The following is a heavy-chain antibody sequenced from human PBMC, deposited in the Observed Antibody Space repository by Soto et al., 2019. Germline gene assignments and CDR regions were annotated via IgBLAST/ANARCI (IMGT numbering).Heavy chain of an antibody. J-gene: IGHJ5*01. Sequence: PGGSLRLSCAASGFTFSTQPMHWVRKTPCQGLEGVALVSSDGIIKYYADSVKGRFIISSDNSKNTLSLQMNSLRAEDPAAYYCARDGGWPCASNCFDSWGQGTLVTVSS. V-gene: IGHV3-30-3*01. D-gene: IGHD2-15*01. CDR2: VSSDGIIK. CDR1: GFTFSTQP. CDR3: ARDGGWPCASNCFDS.